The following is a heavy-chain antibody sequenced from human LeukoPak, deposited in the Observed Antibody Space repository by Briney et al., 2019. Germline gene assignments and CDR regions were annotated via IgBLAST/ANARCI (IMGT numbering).Heavy chain of an antibody. CDR3: ARGVAGTPKSFYYYYYMDV. J-gene: IGHJ6*03. V-gene: IGHV4-59*01. Sequence: SETLSLTCTVSGGSISSYYWSWIRQPPGKGLEWIGYIYYSGSTNYNPSLKSRVTISVDTSKNRFSLKLSSVTAADTAVYYCARGVAGTPKSFYYYYYMDVWGKGTTVTISS. D-gene: IGHD6-19*01. CDR1: GGSISSYY. CDR2: IYYSGST.